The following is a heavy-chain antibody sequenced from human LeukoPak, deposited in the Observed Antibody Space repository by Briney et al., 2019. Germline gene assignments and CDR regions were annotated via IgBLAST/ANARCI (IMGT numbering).Heavy chain of an antibody. CDR2: ISVYSGNT. J-gene: IGHJ5*02. D-gene: IGHD2-8*01. V-gene: IGHV1-18*01. CDR3: ARDGWSLGP. Sequence: ASVKVSCKASGYTFASYGVTWVRQAPGQGPEWMPWISVYSGNTEYAQKFQDRVTLTADTSTSTVYMELRSLRSDDTAVYYCARDGWSLGPWGQGTLVTVSS. CDR1: GYTFASYG.